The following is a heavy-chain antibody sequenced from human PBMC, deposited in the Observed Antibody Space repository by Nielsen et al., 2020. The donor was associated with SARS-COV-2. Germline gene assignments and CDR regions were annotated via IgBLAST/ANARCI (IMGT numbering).Heavy chain of an antibody. J-gene: IGHJ4*02. CDR1: GFTFSSYC. Sequence: GESLKISCAASGFTFSSYCMHWVRQAPGKGLVWVSRINSDGSSTSYADSVKGRFTISRDNAKNTLYLQMNSLRAEDTAVYYCGVAGGYWGQGTLVTVSS. D-gene: IGHD6-19*01. CDR2: INSDGSST. CDR3: GVAGGY. V-gene: IGHV3-74*01.